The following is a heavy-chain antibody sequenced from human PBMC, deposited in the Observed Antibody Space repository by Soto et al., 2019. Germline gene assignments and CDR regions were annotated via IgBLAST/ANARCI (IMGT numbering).Heavy chain of an antibody. J-gene: IGHJ4*02. CDR2: ISGSGGST. V-gene: IGHV3-23*01. CDR3: AKRADGFNKFDY. Sequence: GGSLRLSCAASGFTFSSYAMSWVRQAPGKGREWVSAISGSGGSTYYADSVKGRFTISRDNSKNTVFLQMNSLRTEDTAIYYCAKRADGFNKFDYWGQGTLVSVSS. D-gene: IGHD6-13*01. CDR1: GFTFSSYA.